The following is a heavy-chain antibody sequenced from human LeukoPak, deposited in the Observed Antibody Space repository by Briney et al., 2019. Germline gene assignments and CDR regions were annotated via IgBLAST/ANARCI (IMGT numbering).Heavy chain of an antibody. CDR2: ISAYNGNT. V-gene: IGHV1-18*01. Sequence: ASVNVSFKASGYTFTSYGISGVRQAPGQGLEGMGWISAYNGNTNYAQKLQGRVTMTTDTSTSTAYMELRSLRSDDTAVYYCARDKSGYDVFDYWGQGTLVTVSS. D-gene: IGHD5-12*01. CDR3: ARDKSGYDVFDY. CDR1: GYTFTSYG. J-gene: IGHJ4*02.